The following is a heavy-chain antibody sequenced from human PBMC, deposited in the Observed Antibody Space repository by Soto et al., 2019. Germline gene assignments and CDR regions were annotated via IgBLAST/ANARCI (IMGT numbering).Heavy chain of an antibody. Sequence: ASVKVSCKVSGYTLTELSMHWVRQAPGKGLEWMGGFDPEDGETIYAQKFQGRVTMTEDTSTDTAYMELSSLRSEDTAVYYCATVSWSLGAFDIWGQGTMVTVSS. CDR2: FDPEDGET. V-gene: IGHV1-24*01. CDR1: GYTLTELS. CDR3: ATVSWSLGAFDI. D-gene: IGHD2-8*02. J-gene: IGHJ3*02.